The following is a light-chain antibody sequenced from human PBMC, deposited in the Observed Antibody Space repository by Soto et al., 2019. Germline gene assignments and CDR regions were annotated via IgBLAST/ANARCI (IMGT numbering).Light chain of an antibody. V-gene: IGKV3-20*01. J-gene: IGKJ5*01. Sequence: EIVLTHSPCTLSLSPVERVALACRASQSVTTRLAWYQHKPGQAPTLLMSGASNRASGVPVRFSGSGSGTDFTLTITRLEPEDFALYYCQQYGGSPITFGLGTRLEIK. CDR1: QSVTTR. CDR3: QQYGGSPIT. CDR2: GAS.